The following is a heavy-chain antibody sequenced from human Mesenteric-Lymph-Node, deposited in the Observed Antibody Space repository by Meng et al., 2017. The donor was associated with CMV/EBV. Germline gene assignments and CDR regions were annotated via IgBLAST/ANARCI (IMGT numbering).Heavy chain of an antibody. Sequence: GESLKISCVASGFSFSTYWMSWVRQAPGKGLEWISHISVTSAYIDYADSVKGRFTISRDNARNTLYLQMNSLRAEDTAVYYCARDMYYDFWFDYWGQGTLVTVSS. CDR2: ISVTSAYI. V-gene: IGHV3-21*01. CDR3: ARDMYYDFWFDY. D-gene: IGHD3-3*01. CDR1: GFSFSTYW. J-gene: IGHJ4*02.